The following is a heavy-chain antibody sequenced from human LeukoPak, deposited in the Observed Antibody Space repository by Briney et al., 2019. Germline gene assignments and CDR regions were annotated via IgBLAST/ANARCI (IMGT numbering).Heavy chain of an antibody. CDR1: GFTFSSYA. J-gene: IGHJ5*02. V-gene: IGHV3-30*14. CDR2: ISYHESNK. Sequence: GGSLRLSCAAYGFTFSSYAIHWVRQAPGKGLEWVAVISYHESNKFYADAVKGRFTISRDTSKNTLYLQMNSLRAEDTALYYCVREKYCSGTSCYPLFDPWGQGTLVSVSS. CDR3: VREKYCSGTSCYPLFDP. D-gene: IGHD2-2*01.